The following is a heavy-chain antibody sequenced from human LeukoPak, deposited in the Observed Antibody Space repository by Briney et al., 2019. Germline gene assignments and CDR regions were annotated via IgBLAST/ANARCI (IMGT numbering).Heavy chain of an antibody. J-gene: IGHJ5*02. CDR1: GGTFSSYT. CDR2: IIPIFGIA. Sequence: ASVKVSCKASGGTFSSYTISWVRQAPGQGLEWMGRIIPIFGIANYAQKFQGRVTITADKSTSTAYMELSSLRSEDTAVYYCATRQKGDWFDPWGQGTLVTVSS. V-gene: IGHV1-69*02. CDR3: ATRQKGDWFDP.